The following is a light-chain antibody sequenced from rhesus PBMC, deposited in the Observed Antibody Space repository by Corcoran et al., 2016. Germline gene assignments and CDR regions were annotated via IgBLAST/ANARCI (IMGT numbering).Light chain of an antibody. V-gene: IGKV3-24*04. CDR1: QSVGSN. J-gene: IGKJ4*01. Sequence: TVVTQSPATLPLSPGERATLSCRASQSVGSNLAWYHQKPGQAPKLLNYHASSRATGIPARFSGMWSGTDFTLTLSSLEPEDVGVYYCQQDYTWPLTFGGGTKVELK. CDR2: HAS. CDR3: QQDYTWPLT.